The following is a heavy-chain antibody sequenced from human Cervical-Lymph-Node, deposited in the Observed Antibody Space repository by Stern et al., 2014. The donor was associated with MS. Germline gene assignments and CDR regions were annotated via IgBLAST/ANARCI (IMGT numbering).Heavy chain of an antibody. V-gene: IGHV3-30*04. CDR2: TTSKGDKT. J-gene: IGHJ4*02. CDR3: ARDGMGTSGSYSSFDF. D-gene: IGHD3-10*01. Sequence: MQLVESGGGVVQPGGSLTLSCEASGFTFSRYSMHWVRQGPGKGLEWVAATTSKGDKTYHADSVKGRFIISRDNLKNTLHLYMNSLRLEDTADYYCARDGMGTSGSYSSFDFWGRGTLVTVSS. CDR1: GFTFSRYS.